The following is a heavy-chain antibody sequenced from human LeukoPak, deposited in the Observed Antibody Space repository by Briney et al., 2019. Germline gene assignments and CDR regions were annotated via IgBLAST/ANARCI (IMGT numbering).Heavy chain of an antibody. CDR2: INPSDGSA. CDR1: GYTFTSYG. V-gene: IGHV1-46*01. CDR3: AREGDSGSYLFDY. D-gene: IGHD1-26*01. Sequence: GASVKVSCKASGYTFTSYGISWVRQAPGQGLEWMGIINPSDGSASYAQKFQSRVTMTRDMSTSTVYMELSSLRSEDTAVYYSAREGDSGSYLFDYWGQGTLVTVSS. J-gene: IGHJ4*02.